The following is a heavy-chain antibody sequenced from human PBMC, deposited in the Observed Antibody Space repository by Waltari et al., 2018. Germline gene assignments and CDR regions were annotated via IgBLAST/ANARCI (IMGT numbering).Heavy chain of an antibody. CDR3: ARDYRGDFWSGSDY. J-gene: IGHJ4*02. CDR2: KSYGGSNK. Sequence: QVQLVESGGGVVQPGRSLRLSCAASGFTFSSYAMHWVRQAPGKGLEWVAVKSYGGSNKYYANSVNARFTICRDNSKSTLYLQMNSLRAEDTAVYYCARDYRGDFWSGSDYWGQGTLVTVSS. D-gene: IGHD3-3*01. CDR1: GFTFSSYA. V-gene: IGHV3-30-3*01.